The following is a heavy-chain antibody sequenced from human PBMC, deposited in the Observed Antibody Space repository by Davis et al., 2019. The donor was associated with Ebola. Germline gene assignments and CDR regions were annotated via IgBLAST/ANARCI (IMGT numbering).Heavy chain of an antibody. D-gene: IGHD3-10*01. Sequence: SVKVSCKASGYTFTSYGISWVRQAPGQGLEWMGGIIPIFGTANYAQKFQGRVTITADESTSTAYMELSSLRSEDTAVYYCARDFPRYYYGSGSSAAFDIWGQGTMVTVSS. CDR1: GYTFTSYG. CDR3: ARDFPRYYYGSGSSAAFDI. J-gene: IGHJ3*02. CDR2: IIPIFGTA. V-gene: IGHV1-69*13.